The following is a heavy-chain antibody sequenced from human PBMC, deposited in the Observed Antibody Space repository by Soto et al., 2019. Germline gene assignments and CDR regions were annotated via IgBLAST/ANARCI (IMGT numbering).Heavy chain of an antibody. D-gene: IGHD3-10*01. CDR3: ARLMGYYGSGSYSDWFDP. CDR2: IYYSGST. CDR1: GGSISSGDYY. J-gene: IGHJ5*02. V-gene: IGHV4-30-4*01. Sequence: QVQLQESGPGLVKPSQTLSLTCTVSGGSISSGDYYWSWIRQPPGKGLEWIGYIYYSGSTYYNPSLKSRVTISVDTSKNQFSLKLSSVTAADTAVYYCARLMGYYGSGSYSDWFDPWGQGTLVTVSS.